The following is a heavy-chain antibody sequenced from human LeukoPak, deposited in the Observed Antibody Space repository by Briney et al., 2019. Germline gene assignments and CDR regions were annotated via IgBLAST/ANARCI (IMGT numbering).Heavy chain of an antibody. D-gene: IGHD4-23*01. CDR3: AKEDYGGNIDY. V-gene: IGHV3-30*18. J-gene: IGHJ4*02. Sequence: AGGSLRLSCAASGLTFSSYGMHWVRQAPGKGLEWVAVISYDGSNKYYADSVKGRLTISRDNSKNTLYLQMNSLRAEDTAVYYCAKEDYGGNIDYWGQGTLVTVSP. CDR1: GLTFSSYG. CDR2: ISYDGSNK.